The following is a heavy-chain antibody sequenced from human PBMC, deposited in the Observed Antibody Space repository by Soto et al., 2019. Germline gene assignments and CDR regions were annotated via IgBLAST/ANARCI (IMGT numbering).Heavy chain of an antibody. CDR3: VRDLVGATL. D-gene: IGHD1-26*01. V-gene: IGHV3-21*01. Sequence: PGGSLRLSCAASGFTFSSYSMNWVRQAPGKGLEWVSSISSSSNYIYYADSMKGRFTISRDNAKNSLYLQMNSLRAEDTGVYYCVRDLVGATLWGQGTLVTVSS. CDR2: ISSSSNYI. J-gene: IGHJ4*02. CDR1: GFTFSSYS.